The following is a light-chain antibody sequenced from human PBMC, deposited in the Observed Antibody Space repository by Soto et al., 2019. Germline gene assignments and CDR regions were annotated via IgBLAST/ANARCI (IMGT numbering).Light chain of an antibody. V-gene: IGLV1-51*01. CDR1: SSNIGNNY. CDR3: GTWDSSLSAGQV. J-gene: IGLJ1*01. Sequence: QSVLTQPPSVSAAPGQTVTISCSGSSSNIGNNYVSWYQQLPGTAPKLLIYYNNKRPSGIPDRFSGSKSGTSATLGITGLQTGDEADYYCGTWDSSLSAGQVFGTGTKLTVL. CDR2: YNN.